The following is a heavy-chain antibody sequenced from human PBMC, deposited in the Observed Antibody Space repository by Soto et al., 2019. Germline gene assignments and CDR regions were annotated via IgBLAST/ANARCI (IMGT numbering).Heavy chain of an antibody. CDR3: AREVGEVVLMVYDMFLDT. D-gene: IGHD2-8*01. J-gene: IGHJ4*02. V-gene: IGHV4-59*01. CDR1: VWSISSYY. CDR2: IYYSGST. Sequence: SSTXSLTWTFAVWSISSYYFSWIRHPPGKGLEWIGYIYYSGSTNYNPSLKSRVTISVDTSKNQFSLKLRSVTAADTAVYYCAREVGEVVLMVYDMFLDTWGQGTLVTVYS.